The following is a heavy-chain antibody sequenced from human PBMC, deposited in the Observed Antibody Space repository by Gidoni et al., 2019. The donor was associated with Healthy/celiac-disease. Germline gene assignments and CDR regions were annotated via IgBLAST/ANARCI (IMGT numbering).Heavy chain of an antibody. D-gene: IGHD6-19*01. CDR2: IYYSGST. CDR3: ARDEIVAGSQLPAFDI. CDR1: GGSISSSSYY. Sequence: QLQLQESGPGLVKPSETLSLTCTVSGGSISSSSYYWGWIRQPPGKGLEWIGSIYYSGSTYYNPSLKSRVTISVDTSKNQFSLKLSSVTAADTAVYYCARDEIVAGSQLPAFDIWGQGTMVTVSS. V-gene: IGHV4-39*07. J-gene: IGHJ3*02.